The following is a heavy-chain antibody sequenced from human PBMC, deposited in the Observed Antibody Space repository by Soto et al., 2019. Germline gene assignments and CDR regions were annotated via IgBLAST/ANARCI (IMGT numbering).Heavy chain of an antibody. CDR2: IKQDGSEK. J-gene: IGHJ2*01. Sequence: EVQLVESGGGLVQPGGSLRLSCAASGFTFSSYWMSWVRQAPGKGLEWVVNIKQDGSEKYYVDSVKGRFTISRDNAKNSLSLQMNSLRAEDTAVYYWARLNCIRPACYHFDLWGRGTLVIVSS. CDR3: ARLNCIRPACYHFDL. D-gene: IGHD2-2*01. V-gene: IGHV3-7*01. CDR1: GFTFSSYW.